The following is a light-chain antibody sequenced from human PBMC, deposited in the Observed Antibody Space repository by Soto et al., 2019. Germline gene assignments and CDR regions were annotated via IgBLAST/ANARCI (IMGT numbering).Light chain of an antibody. CDR2: GAS. CDR1: QSVSSSF. J-gene: IGKJ3*01. V-gene: IGKV3-20*01. Sequence: EIVLTQSPGTLSLSPGDRATLSCRASQSVSSSFLAWYQQQPGQAPRLLIYGASSRATGIPDRFSGSGSGTDFTLTISRLEPEDFAVYYCQHYGSSPPITFGPGTKVDIK. CDR3: QHYGSSPPIT.